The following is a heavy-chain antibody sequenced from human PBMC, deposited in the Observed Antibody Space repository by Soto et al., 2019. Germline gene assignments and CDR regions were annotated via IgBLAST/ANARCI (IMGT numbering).Heavy chain of an antibody. Sequence: GGSLRLSCAASGFTFSSYAMSWVRRAPGKGLEWVSVISGSGGSTYYADSVKGRFTISRDNSKNTLYLQMNSLRAEDTAVYYCAKSRRRGISAAGTTLDYWGQGTLVTVSS. J-gene: IGHJ4*02. CDR1: GFTFSSYA. V-gene: IGHV3-23*01. CDR2: ISGSGGST. D-gene: IGHD6-13*01. CDR3: AKSRRRGISAAGTTLDY.